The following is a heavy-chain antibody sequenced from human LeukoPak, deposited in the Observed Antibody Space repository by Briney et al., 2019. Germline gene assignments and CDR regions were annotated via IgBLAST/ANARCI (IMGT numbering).Heavy chain of an antibody. CDR1: GGSISSYY. CDR2: IYYSGST. J-gene: IGHJ5*02. Sequence: SETLSLTCTVPGGSISSYYWSWIRQPPGKGLEWIGSIYYSGSTYYNPSLKSRVTISVDTSKNQFSLKLSSVTAADTAVYYCASEGITGTWGQGTLVTVSS. CDR3: ASEGITGT. D-gene: IGHD1-20*01. V-gene: IGHV4-59*12.